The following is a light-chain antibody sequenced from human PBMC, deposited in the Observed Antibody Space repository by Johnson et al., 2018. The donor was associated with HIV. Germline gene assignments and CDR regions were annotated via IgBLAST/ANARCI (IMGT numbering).Light chain of an antibody. CDR3: ATWDDSLNAQV. J-gene: IGLJ1*01. Sequence: QSVLTQSPSVSAAPGQKVTISCSGSSSNIGNNYVSWYQHLPGTAPRLLIYENNKRPSGVPDRFSGSKSGNSASLAIGGLQAEDEADYYCATWDDSLNAQVLGTGTKVTVL. CDR2: ENN. V-gene: IGLV1-51*02. CDR1: SSNIGNNY.